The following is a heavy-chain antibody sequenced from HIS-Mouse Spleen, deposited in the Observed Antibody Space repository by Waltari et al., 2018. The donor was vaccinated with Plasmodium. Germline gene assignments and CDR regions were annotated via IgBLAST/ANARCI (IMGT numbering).Heavy chain of an antibody. CDR2: ISYDGSNK. J-gene: IGHJ4*02. V-gene: IGHV3-30-3*01. D-gene: IGHD2-15*01. CDR3: ARDRRLAFDY. Sequence: QVQLVESGGGVVQPGRSLRLSCAASGFTFNSYARHWVRQAPGEGLEWVAVISYDGSNKYYADSVKGRFTISRDNSKNTLYLQMNSLRAEDTAVYYCARDRRLAFDYWGQGTLVTVSS. CDR1: GFTFNSYA.